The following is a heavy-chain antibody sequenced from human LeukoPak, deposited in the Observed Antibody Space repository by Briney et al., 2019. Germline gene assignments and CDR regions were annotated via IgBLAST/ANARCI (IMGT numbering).Heavy chain of an antibody. D-gene: IGHD3-22*01. CDR2: IYHSGST. V-gene: IGHV4-4*02. CDR3: ARGLNYAGSGYYFDS. CDR1: GGSISSSNW. J-gene: IGHJ4*02. Sequence: SETLSLTCAVSGGSISSSNWWSWVRQPPGKGLEWIGEIYHSGSTNYNPSLKSRVTISVDKSKNQFSLKLSSVTAADTAVYYCARGLNYAGSGYYFDSWGPGTLVTVSS.